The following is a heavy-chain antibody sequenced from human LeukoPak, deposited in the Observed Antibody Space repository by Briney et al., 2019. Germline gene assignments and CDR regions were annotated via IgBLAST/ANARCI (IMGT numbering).Heavy chain of an antibody. J-gene: IGHJ4*02. Sequence: GGSLRLSCAASGFTFSSYWMHWVRQAPGKGLVWVSRINSDGSSTSYADSVKGRFTISRDNAKNTLYLQMNSLRAEDTAVYYCARTRFSGYGDYVLDYWGQGTLVTVSS. D-gene: IGHD4-17*01. CDR2: INSDGSST. CDR1: GFTFSSYW. CDR3: ARTRFSGYGDYVLDY. V-gene: IGHV3-74*01.